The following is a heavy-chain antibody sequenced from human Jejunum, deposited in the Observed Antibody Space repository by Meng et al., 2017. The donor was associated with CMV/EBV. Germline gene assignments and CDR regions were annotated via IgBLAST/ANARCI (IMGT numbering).Heavy chain of an antibody. D-gene: IGHD5-12*01. V-gene: IGHV3-30-3*02. Sequence: LSCTASGLTFSGYTLNWVRQAPDKGLEWVATISYDGSSKYYGDSVKGRVTISRDNSKNTLYLQMNSLRFEDTAVYYCAKTITGNSGVWGQGTLVTVSS. CDR1: GLTFSGYT. CDR3: AKTITGNSGV. J-gene: IGHJ4*02. CDR2: ISYDGSSK.